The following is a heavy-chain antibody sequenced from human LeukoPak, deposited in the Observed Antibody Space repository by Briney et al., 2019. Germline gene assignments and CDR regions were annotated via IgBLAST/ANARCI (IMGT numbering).Heavy chain of an antibody. V-gene: IGHV4-39*07. D-gene: IGHD3-22*01. CDR1: GGSISSSSYY. CDR3: ARSGEGYYDSSGYYDY. CDR2: IYYSGST. Sequence: PSETLSLTCTVSGGSISSSSYYWGWIRQPPGKGLEWIGSIYYSGSTYYNPSLKSRVTISVDTSKNQFSLKLSSVTAADTAVYYCARSGEGYYDSSGYYDYWGQGTLVTVSS. J-gene: IGHJ4*02.